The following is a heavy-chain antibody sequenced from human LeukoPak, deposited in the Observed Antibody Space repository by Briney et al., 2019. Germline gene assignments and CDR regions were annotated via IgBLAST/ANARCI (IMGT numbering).Heavy chain of an antibody. J-gene: IGHJ3*02. CDR3: ARLFVVTYDAFDI. CDR1: GGTSSSYT. CDR2: IIPILGIA. V-gene: IGHV1-69*02. Sequence: SVKVSCKASGGTSSSYTISWVRQAPGQGLEWMGRIIPILGIANYAQKFQGRVTITADKSTSTAYMELSSLRSEDTAVYYCARLFVVTYDAFDIWGQGTMVTVSS. D-gene: IGHD2-21*01.